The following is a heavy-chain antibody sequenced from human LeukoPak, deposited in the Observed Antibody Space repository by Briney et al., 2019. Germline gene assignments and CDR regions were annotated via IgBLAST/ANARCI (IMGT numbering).Heavy chain of an antibody. Sequence: ASVKVSCTASGYTFTVYYMHWVRQAPGQGLEWMGWINPNSGGTNYAQKFQGRVTMTRDTSISTAYMELSTLRFDDTAIYYCARVPLKELRHCSNAVCYLFDYWGQGTLVTVSS. J-gene: IGHJ4*02. CDR2: INPNSGGT. V-gene: IGHV1-2*02. D-gene: IGHD2-8*01. CDR3: ARVPLKELRHCSNAVCYLFDY. CDR1: GYTFTVYY.